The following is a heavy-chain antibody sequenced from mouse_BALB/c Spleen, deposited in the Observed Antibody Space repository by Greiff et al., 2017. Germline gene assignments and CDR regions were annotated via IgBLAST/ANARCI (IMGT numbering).Heavy chain of an antibody. Sequence: EVQLVESGGGLVKPGGSPKLSCAASGFTFSSYAMSWVRQTPEKRLEWVASISSGGSTYYPDSVKGRFTISRDNARNILYLQMSSLRSEDTAMYYCARSSSYHYAMDYWGQGTSVTVSS. J-gene: IGHJ4*01. CDR3: ARSSSYHYAMDY. D-gene: IGHD1-1*01. CDR1: GFTFSSYA. V-gene: IGHV5-6-5*01. CDR2: ISSGGST.